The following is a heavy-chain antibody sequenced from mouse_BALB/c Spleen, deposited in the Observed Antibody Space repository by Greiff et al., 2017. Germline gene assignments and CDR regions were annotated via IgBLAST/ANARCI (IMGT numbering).Heavy chain of an antibody. CDR3: ARGGNKDY. J-gene: IGHJ2*01. Sequence: EVHLVESGGGLVKPGGSLKLSCAASGFTFSSYAMSWVRQTPEKRLEWVASISSGGSTYYPDSVKGRFTISRDNARNILYLQMSSLRSEDTAMYYCARGGNKDYWGQGTTLTVSS. CDR1: GFTFSSYA. D-gene: IGHD2-1*01. V-gene: IGHV5-6-5*01. CDR2: ISSGGST.